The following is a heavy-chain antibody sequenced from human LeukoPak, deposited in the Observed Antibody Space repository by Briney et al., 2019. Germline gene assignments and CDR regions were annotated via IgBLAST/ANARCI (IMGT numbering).Heavy chain of an antibody. V-gene: IGHV3-74*01. CDR3: ALPLRDGDFYFDY. D-gene: IGHD4-17*01. CDR2: INRDGRST. Sequence: GGSLRLSCAASGFTFSNYWMHWVRQAPGKGLVWVSRINRDGRSTNYADSVKGRFTISRDNAKNTVFRQMNSLRAEDTAVYYCALPLRDGDFYFDYWGQGALVTVSS. CDR1: GFTFSNYW. J-gene: IGHJ4*02.